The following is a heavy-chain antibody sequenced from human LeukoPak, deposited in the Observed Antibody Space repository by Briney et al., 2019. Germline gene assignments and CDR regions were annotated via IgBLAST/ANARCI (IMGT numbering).Heavy chain of an antibody. CDR1: GYTFTGYY. V-gene: IGHV1-2*02. CDR3: ARVQYSGYDLQVDY. Sequence: ASVKVSCKASGYTFTGYYMHWVRQAPGQGLEWMGWINPNSGGTNYAQKFQGRVTMTRDTSISTAYMELSRLRSDDTAVYYCARVQYSGYDLQVDYWGQGTLVTVSS. J-gene: IGHJ4*02. CDR2: INPNSGGT. D-gene: IGHD5-12*01.